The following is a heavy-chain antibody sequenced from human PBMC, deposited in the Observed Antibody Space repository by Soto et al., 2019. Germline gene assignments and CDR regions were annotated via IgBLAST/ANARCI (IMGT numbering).Heavy chain of an antibody. D-gene: IGHD6-19*01. V-gene: IGHV1-69*13. CDR1: GGTFSSHA. J-gene: IGHJ4*02. CDR3: ALTTGYSSGWYGGYFDY. CDR2: IIPIFGTA. Sequence: SVKGSCKGSGGTFSSHAISWGRQGPGQRVEWMGVIIPIFGTANYAQKFQGRVTITADESTSTAYMELSSLRSEDTAVYYCALTTGYSSGWYGGYFDYWGQGTLVTVSS.